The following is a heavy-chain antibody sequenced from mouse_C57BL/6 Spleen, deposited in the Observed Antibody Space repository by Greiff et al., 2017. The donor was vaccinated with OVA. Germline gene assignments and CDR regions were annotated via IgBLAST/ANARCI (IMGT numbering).Heavy chain of an antibody. D-gene: IGHD4-1*01. J-gene: IGHJ2*01. V-gene: IGHV1-50*01. CDR2: IDPSDSYT. Sequence: QVQLLQPGAELVKPGASVKLSCKASGYTFTSYWMQWVKQRPGQGLEWIGEIDPSDSYTNYNQKFKGKSTLTVDTSSSTAYMQLSSLTSEDSAVYYWANSPGTRDYWGQGTTLTVSS. CDR3: ANSPGTRDY. CDR1: GYTFTSYW.